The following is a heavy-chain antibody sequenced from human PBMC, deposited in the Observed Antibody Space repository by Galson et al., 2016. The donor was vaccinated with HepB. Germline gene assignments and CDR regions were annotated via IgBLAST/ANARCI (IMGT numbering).Heavy chain of an antibody. J-gene: IGHJ4*02. CDR2: ISYDGSRE. CDR1: GFTPRGYA. V-gene: IGHV3-30*04. D-gene: IGHD3-10*01. CDR3: ARGRRGYYAEY. Sequence: SLRLSCAASGFTPRGYAMHWVRQAPGKGLDWVALISYDGSREDYVDSVKGRFTISRDNSKNTLYLQMDSLRIEDTAVYFCARGRRGYYAEYWGQGTQVTVSS.